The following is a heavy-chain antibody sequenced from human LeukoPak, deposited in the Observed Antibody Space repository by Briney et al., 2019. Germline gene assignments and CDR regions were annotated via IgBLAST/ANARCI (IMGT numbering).Heavy chain of an antibody. D-gene: IGHD5-12*01. Sequence: GGTLRLSCVASGFTFSSYSMNWVRQAPGKGLEWVSSISSSSSYIYYADSVKGRFTISRDNAKNSLYLQMNSLRAEDTAVYYCARVGYSGYDYEGHHDYWGQGTLVTVSS. CDR3: ARVGYSGYDYEGHHDY. J-gene: IGHJ4*02. CDR2: ISSSSSYI. CDR1: GFTFSSYS. V-gene: IGHV3-21*01.